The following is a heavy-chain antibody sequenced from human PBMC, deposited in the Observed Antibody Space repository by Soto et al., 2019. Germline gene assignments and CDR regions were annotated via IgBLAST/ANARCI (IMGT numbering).Heavy chain of an antibody. CDR1: GFTFSSYW. CDR3: ARDNIWSYDS. CDR2: IKPDGSRT. Sequence: PGGSLRLSCAASGFTFSSYWMHWVRQAPGEGLVWVSYIKPDGSRTKDADSVKGRFTISRDNARNTLYLRMNSLRAEDTAVYYCARDNIWSYDSWGRGTLVTVSS. J-gene: IGHJ4*02. D-gene: IGHD2-8*02. V-gene: IGHV3-74*03.